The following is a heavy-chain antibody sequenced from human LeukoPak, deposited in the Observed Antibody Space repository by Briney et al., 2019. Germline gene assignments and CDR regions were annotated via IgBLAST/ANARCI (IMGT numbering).Heavy chain of an antibody. V-gene: IGHV3-23*01. J-gene: IGHJ4*02. D-gene: IGHD3-22*01. CDR1: GFTFSSYA. CDR3: ARLSVYYYDSSGYEEN. Sequence: GGSLRLSCAASGFTFSSYAMSWVRQAPGKGLEWVSAISGSGGSTYYADSVKGRFTISRDNAKNSLYLQMNSLRAEDTAVYYCARLSVYYYDSSGYEENWGQGTLVTVSS. CDR2: ISGSGGST.